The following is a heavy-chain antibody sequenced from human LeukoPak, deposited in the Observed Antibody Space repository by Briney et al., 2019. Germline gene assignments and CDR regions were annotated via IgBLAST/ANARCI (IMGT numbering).Heavy chain of an antibody. CDR1: GGSISSSFHY. CDR2: IYYSGST. CDR3: ARSQGMSTVTTIDY. V-gene: IGHV4-39*01. J-gene: IGHJ4*02. D-gene: IGHD4-17*01. Sequence: PSETLSLTCIVSGGSISSSFHYWGWVRQPPGKGLEWIGSIYYSGSTYYNPSLKSRVTISVDTSKSQFSLKLSSVAAADTAVYYCARSQGMSTVTTIDYWSQGTLVTVSS.